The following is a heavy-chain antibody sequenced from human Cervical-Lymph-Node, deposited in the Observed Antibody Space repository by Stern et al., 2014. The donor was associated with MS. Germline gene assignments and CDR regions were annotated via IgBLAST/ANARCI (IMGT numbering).Heavy chain of an antibody. V-gene: IGHV4-30-4*01. CDR2: ICYSGST. CDR1: GGSISSGDYY. CDR3: AREASGYGNYYYYYGMDV. J-gene: IGHJ6*02. D-gene: IGHD5-12*01. Sequence: QVQLQESGPGLVKPSQTLSLTCTVSGGSISSGDYYWSWIRQPPGKGLEWIGYICYSGSTYYNPSLKSRVTISVDTSKNHCSLKLSSVTAADTAVYYCAREASGYGNYYYYYGMDVWGQGTTVTVSS.